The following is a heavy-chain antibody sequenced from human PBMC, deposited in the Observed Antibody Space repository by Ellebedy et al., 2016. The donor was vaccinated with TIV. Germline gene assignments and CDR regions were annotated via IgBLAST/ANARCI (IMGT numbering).Heavy chain of an antibody. V-gene: IGHV1-18*01. CDR1: GYPFTGNG. J-gene: IGHJ6*02. Sequence: ASVKVSCXPFGYPFTGNGFSWVRQAPGQGLEWMGWISARSGDTNYAQEFQGRVTLTADTSTSTAYMELSSLMSEDTAVYYCATREWQDPMDVWGQGTTVTVSS. D-gene: IGHD3-3*01. CDR3: ATREWQDPMDV. CDR2: ISARSGDT.